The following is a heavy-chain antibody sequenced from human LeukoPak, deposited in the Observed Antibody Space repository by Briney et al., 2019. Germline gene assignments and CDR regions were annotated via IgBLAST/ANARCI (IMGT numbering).Heavy chain of an antibody. J-gene: IGHJ4*02. CDR2: ITQVGSAK. CDR1: GTTFSSYW. V-gene: IGHV3-7*01. Sequence: GSLILSCTASGTTFSSYWMSWVRQAPRKRQELVANITQVGSAKYYVDSVKGRIIISRENAKNSLNLQMNSLRAEDTVQYYCGNLDFWGQGTLVTVSS. CDR3: GNLDF.